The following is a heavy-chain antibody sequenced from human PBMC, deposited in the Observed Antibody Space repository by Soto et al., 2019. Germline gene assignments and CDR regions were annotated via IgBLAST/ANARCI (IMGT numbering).Heavy chain of an antibody. J-gene: IGHJ4*02. CDR2: ISYDGSNK. CDR1: GFTFSSYA. D-gene: IGHD4-4*01. Sequence: PGGSLRLSCASSGFTFSSYAMHWVRQAPGKGLEWVAVISYDGSNKYYADSVKGRFTISRDNSKNTLYLQMNSLRAEDTAVYYCAKSPSVDYRSRTGAYYYFDYWGQGTLVTVSS. CDR3: AKSPSVDYRSRTGAYYYFDY. V-gene: IGHV3-30-3*02.